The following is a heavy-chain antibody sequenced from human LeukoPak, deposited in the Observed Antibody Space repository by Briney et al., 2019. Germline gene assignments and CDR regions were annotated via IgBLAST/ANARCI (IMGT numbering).Heavy chain of an antibody. CDR3: VKAEPRGYSYGYGVDY. CDR2: ISSNGGST. CDR1: GSTFSSYA. J-gene: IGHJ4*02. D-gene: IGHD5-18*01. Sequence: GGSLRLSCSASGSTFSSYAMHWVRQAPGKGLEYVSAISSNGGSTYYADSVKGRFTISRDNSKNTLYLQMSSLRAEDTAVYYCVKAEPRGYSYGYGVDYWGQGTLVTVSS. V-gene: IGHV3-64D*06.